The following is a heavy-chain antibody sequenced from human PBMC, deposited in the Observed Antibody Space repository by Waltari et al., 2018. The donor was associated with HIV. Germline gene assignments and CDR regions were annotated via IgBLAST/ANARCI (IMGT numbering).Heavy chain of an antibody. D-gene: IGHD3-22*01. J-gene: IGHJ4*02. Sequence: WKGQEWVAKIKQYGSEKYYVDSGKDQFTISRNNAKNSLYLQMNSRRAEDRAVDYCARGGGTYDSSGYYGYWGQGTLVTVSS. CDR2: IKQYGSEK. V-gene: IGHV3-7*01. CDR3: ARGGGTYDSSGYYGY.